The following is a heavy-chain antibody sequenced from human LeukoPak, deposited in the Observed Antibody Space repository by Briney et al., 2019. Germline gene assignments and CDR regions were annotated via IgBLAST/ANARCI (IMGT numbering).Heavy chain of an antibody. Sequence: GGSLRLSCAASGFTVSNNYMNWVRQAPGKGLEWVSVIYSGGSTYYADSVRGRFTISRDNSKNTLYLQMNSLRAEDTAVYYCARDRGSGSGSYYERDYYFDYWGQGTLVTVSS. J-gene: IGHJ4*02. D-gene: IGHD3-10*01. V-gene: IGHV3-53*01. CDR1: GFTVSNNY. CDR3: ARDRGSGSGSYYERDYYFDY. CDR2: IYSGGST.